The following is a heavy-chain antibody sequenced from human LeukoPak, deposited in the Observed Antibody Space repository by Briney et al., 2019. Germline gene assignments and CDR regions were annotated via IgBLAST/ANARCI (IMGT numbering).Heavy chain of an antibody. Sequence: PGGSLRLSCAASGFAVSSNYMSWVRQAPGKGLEWVSVIYSGGSTYYADSVKGRFTISRDNSKNTLYLQMNSLRAEDTAVYYCARDGLAGSTVGWGSNWFDPWGQGTLVTVSS. D-gene: IGHD4-17*01. CDR2: IYSGGST. CDR1: GFAVSSNY. J-gene: IGHJ5*02. CDR3: ARDGLAGSTVGWGSNWFDP. V-gene: IGHV3-66*01.